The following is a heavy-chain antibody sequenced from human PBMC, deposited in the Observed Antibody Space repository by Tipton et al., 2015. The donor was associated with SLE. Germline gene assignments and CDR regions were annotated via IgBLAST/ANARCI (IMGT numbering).Heavy chain of an antibody. Sequence: TLSLTCTVSGGSVSSGRYYWSWIRQPPGKGLEWIGRIYYSGSTYYNPSLKSRVTISVDTSKNQFSLKLRSVTAADTAVYYCARRDPGGSSWKRMDVWGQGTTVTVSS. CDR2: IYYSGST. D-gene: IGHD2-2*01. CDR1: GGSVSSGRYY. CDR3: ARRDPGGSSWKRMDV. V-gene: IGHV4-39*07. J-gene: IGHJ6*02.